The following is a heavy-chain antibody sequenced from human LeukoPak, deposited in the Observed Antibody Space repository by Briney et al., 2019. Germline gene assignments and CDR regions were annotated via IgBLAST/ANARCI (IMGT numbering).Heavy chain of an antibody. V-gene: IGHV3-7*01. CDR1: GFTFSGYW. CDR3: ARNGRLIDY. Sequence: PGGSLRLSCAASGFTFSGYWMSWVRQAPGKGLEWVANIKQDGSDKYYADSVKGRFTISRDNAKNSLYLQMNSLRAEDTAVYYCARNGRLIDYWGQGTLVTVSS. J-gene: IGHJ4*02. D-gene: IGHD1-1*01. CDR2: IKQDGSDK.